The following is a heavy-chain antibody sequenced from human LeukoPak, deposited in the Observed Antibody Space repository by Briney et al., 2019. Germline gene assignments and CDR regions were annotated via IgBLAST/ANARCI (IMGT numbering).Heavy chain of an antibody. CDR3: ARGGPYCSSTGCYEPSFDY. Sequence: ASVKVSCKASGYTFTSYGISWVRQAPGQGLEWMGWISAYNGNTNYAQKLQGRVTMTTDTSTSTAYMELRSLRSDDTAVYYCARGGPYCSSTGCYEPSFDYWGQGTLVTVSS. J-gene: IGHJ4*02. CDR2: ISAYNGNT. V-gene: IGHV1-18*01. D-gene: IGHD2-2*01. CDR1: GYTFTSYG.